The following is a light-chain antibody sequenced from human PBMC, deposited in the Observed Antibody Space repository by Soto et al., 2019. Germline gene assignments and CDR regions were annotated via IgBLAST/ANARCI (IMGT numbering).Light chain of an antibody. CDR2: DVV. CDR3: SSGPSTMPDG. V-gene: IGLV2-14*03. CDR1: SSDVGGFNS. J-gene: IGLJ1*01. Sequence: QSVLTQPASVSGSPGQSITISCTGTSSDVGGFNSVSWYQLRPGTAPKLILYDVVDRPSGVSYRFSGSKSGNTASLTISGLQAADEADYFCSSGPSTMPDGFGSGTNVT.